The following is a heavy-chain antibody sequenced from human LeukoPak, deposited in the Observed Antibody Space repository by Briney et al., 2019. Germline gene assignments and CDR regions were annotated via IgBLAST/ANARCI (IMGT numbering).Heavy chain of an antibody. CDR2: TYYRSKWNN. CDR3: ARVLAVAGTLHTFDI. V-gene: IGHV6-1*01. CDR1: GDSVSSNSAA. J-gene: IGHJ3*02. Sequence: SQTLSLTCAISGDSVSSNSAAWDWIRQSPSRGLEWLGRTYYRSKWNNDYAVSVKSRITINPDTSKNQFSLQLNSVTPEDTAVYYCARVLAVAGTLHTFDIWGQGTMVTVSS. D-gene: IGHD6-19*01.